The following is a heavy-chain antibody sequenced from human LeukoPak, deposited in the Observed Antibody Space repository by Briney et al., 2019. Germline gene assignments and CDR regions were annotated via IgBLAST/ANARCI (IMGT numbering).Heavy chain of an antibody. CDR2: ISGTGRNT. Sequence: GGSRRLSCAASGFTSKSYAMSWVRQAPGKGLEWVSAISGTGRNTYYADSVKGRFTISRDSSKNTLYLEMNSLRAEDTAVYYCATPPGGLLWFGELRYWGQGTPVTVSS. D-gene: IGHD3-10*01. CDR3: ATPPGGLLWFGELRY. CDR1: GFTSKSYA. J-gene: IGHJ4*02. V-gene: IGHV3-23*01.